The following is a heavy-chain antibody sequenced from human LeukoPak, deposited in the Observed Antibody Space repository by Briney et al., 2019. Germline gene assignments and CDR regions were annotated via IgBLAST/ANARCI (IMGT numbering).Heavy chain of an antibody. CDR3: ARAGGTYYGIAFDI. Sequence: ASVKVSCKASGYTFTSYGISWVRQAPGQGLEWMGWISAYNGNTNYAQKFQGRVTMTRDTSISTAYMELSRLRSDDTAVYYCARAGGTYYGIAFDIWGQGTMVTVSS. D-gene: IGHD1-26*01. CDR1: GYTFTSYG. CDR2: ISAYNGNT. J-gene: IGHJ3*02. V-gene: IGHV1-18*01.